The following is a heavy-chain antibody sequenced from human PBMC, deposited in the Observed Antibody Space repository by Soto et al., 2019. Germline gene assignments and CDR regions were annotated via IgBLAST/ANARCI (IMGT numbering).Heavy chain of an antibody. V-gene: IGHV3-30-3*01. D-gene: IGHD1-26*01. J-gene: IGHJ4*02. Sequence: QVQLVESGGGVVQPGRSLRLFCAASGFTFSSYAMHWVRQAPGKGLEWVAVISYDGSNKYYADSVKGRFTISRDNSKNTLYLQMNSLRAEDTAVYYCARERSRRWELLRGAFDYWGQGTLVTVSS. CDR1: GFTFSSYA. CDR3: ARERSRRWELLRGAFDY. CDR2: ISYDGSNK.